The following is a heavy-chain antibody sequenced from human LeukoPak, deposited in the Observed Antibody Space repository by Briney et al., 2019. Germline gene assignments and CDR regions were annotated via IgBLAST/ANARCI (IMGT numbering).Heavy chain of an antibody. CDR2: ISSSSSYI. J-gene: IGHJ4*02. CDR1: GFTFSSYA. CDR3: ARDSRFGHYFDY. D-gene: IGHD3-10*01. V-gene: IGHV3-21*01. Sequence: GGSLRLSCAASGFTFSSYAMNWVRQAPGKGLEWVSSISSSSSYIYYADSVKGRFTISRDNAKNSLYLQMNSLRAEDTAVYYCARDSRFGHYFDYWGQGTLVTVSS.